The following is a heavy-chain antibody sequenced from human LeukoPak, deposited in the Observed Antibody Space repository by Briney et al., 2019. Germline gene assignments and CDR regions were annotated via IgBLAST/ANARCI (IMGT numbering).Heavy chain of an antibody. V-gene: IGHV1-69*13. D-gene: IGHD6-13*01. Sequence: ASVKVSCKVSGYTLTELSMHWVRQAPGKGLEWMGGIIPIFGTANYAQKFQGRVTITADESTSTADMELSSLRSEDTAVYYCARDQETAAGTGRWFDPWGQGTLVTVSS. CDR3: ARDQETAAGTGRWFDP. CDR1: GYTLTELS. CDR2: IIPIFGTA. J-gene: IGHJ5*02.